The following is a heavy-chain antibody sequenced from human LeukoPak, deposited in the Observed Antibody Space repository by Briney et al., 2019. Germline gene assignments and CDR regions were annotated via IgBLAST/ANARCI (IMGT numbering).Heavy chain of an antibody. CDR3: AKEEDWNPTSFWYFDL. CDR1: GFPFSSYA. Sequence: GGSLRLSCAASGFPFSSYAMSWVRQAPGKGLEWVSCVSGSGDATHYADSVKGRFTISRDNSKNTVNLQMNSLRADDTALYFCAKEEDWNPTSFWYFDLWGRGTLVTVSS. J-gene: IGHJ2*01. CDR2: VSGSGDAT. D-gene: IGHD1-1*01. V-gene: IGHV3-23*01.